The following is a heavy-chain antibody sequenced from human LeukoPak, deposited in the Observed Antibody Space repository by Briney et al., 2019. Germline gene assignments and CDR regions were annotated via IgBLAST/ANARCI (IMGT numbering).Heavy chain of an antibody. CDR2: ISAYNGNT. CDR1: GGTFSNYA. D-gene: IGHD5-24*01. Sequence: VASVKVSCKASGGTFSNYAINWVRQAPGQGLEWMGWISAYNGNTNYAQKLQGRVTMTTDTSTSTAYMEWRSLRFDAPAGYYVRAGDSGSFCGYNEGIDYWGQGTLVTVSS. J-gene: IGHJ4*02. CDR3: RAGDSGSFCGYNEGIDY. V-gene: IGHV1-18*01.